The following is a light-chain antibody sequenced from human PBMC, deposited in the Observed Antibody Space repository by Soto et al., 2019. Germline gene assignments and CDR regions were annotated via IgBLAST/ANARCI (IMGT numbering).Light chain of an antibody. CDR3: QHYNSYSEA. V-gene: IGKV1-5*03. J-gene: IGKJ1*01. Sequence: DIHMTQSPSTLSGSVGNIFTITCRASQTISSWLAWYQQKPVKAPKLLIYKASTLKSGVPSRFRGSGSGTEFTLTISSLQTDDFATYYCQHYNSYSEAFGQGTKVDIK. CDR2: KAS. CDR1: QTISSW.